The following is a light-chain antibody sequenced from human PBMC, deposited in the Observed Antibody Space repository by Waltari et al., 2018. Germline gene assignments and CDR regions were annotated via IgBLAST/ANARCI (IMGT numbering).Light chain of an antibody. CDR3: QQYVGLPAT. Sequence: SCSASQSVRGSLVWYEQTAGPAARLLIYGASSRATGIPDRFSGSGSGTDFILTISRLEPEDFAVYNCQQYVGLPATFGQGIKVEI. J-gene: IGKJ1*01. CDR1: QSVRGS. CDR2: GAS. V-gene: IGKV3-20*01.